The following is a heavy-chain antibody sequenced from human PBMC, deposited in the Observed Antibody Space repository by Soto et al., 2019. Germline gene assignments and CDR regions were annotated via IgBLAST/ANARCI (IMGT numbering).Heavy chain of an antibody. CDR1: GFTFSSYG. Sequence: GGSLRLSCAASGFTFSSYGMHWVRQAPGKGLEWVAVIWYDGSNKYYADSVKGRFTISRDNSKNTLYLQMNSLRAEDTAAYYCASDSSGWSFDYWGQGTLVTVSS. D-gene: IGHD6-19*01. CDR3: ASDSSGWSFDY. J-gene: IGHJ4*02. CDR2: IWYDGSNK. V-gene: IGHV3-33*01.